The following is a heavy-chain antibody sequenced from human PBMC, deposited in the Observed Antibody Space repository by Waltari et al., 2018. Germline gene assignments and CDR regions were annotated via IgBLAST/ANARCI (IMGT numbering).Heavy chain of an antibody. CDR3: ARTHSSSWYILGY. CDR1: GYTFTSYA. D-gene: IGHD6-13*01. CDR2: INAGNGNT. Sequence: QVQLVQSGAEVKKPGASVKVSCKASGYTFTSYAMHWERQAPGQRLEWMGWINAGNGNTKYSQKFQGRVTITRDTSASTAYMELSSLRSEDTAVYYCARTHSSSWYILGYWGQGTLVTVSS. J-gene: IGHJ4*02. V-gene: IGHV1-3*01.